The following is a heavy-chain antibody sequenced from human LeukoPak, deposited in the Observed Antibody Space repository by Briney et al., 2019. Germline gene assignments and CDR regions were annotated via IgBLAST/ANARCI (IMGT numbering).Heavy chain of an antibody. CDR1: GYTFTGYY. V-gene: IGHV1-2*06. CDR2: INPNSGGT. D-gene: IGHD3-22*01. CDR3: ARAGATYYYDSSGYPPDY. J-gene: IGHJ4*02. Sequence: ASVKVSCKASGYTFTGYYMHWVRQAPGQGLEWMGRINPNSGGTNYALKFQGRVTMTRDTSISTAYMELSRLRSDDTAVYYCARAGATYYYDSSGYPPDYWGQGTLVTVSS.